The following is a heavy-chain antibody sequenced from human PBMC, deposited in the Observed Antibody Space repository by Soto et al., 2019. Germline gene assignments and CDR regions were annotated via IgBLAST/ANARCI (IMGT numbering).Heavy chain of an antibody. CDR3: ARAGGLLLAY. J-gene: IGHJ4*02. Sequence: QVQLVESGGGVVQPGRSLRLSCAASGFTFSSYAMHWVRQAPGKGLEWVAVISYDGSNKYYADSVKGRFTISRDISKNTLYLQMNSLSAEDTAVYYCARAGGLLLAYWGQGTLVTVSS. V-gene: IGHV3-30-3*01. CDR2: ISYDGSNK. CDR1: GFTFSSYA. D-gene: IGHD2-15*01.